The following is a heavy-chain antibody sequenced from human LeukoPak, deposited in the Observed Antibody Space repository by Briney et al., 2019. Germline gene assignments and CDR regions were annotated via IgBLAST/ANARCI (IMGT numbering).Heavy chain of an antibody. CDR1: GYSFTSYW. V-gene: IGHV5-51*01. CDR3: ARHGSSDYSDSSGFYSNYFFDH. CDR2: IYPSDSDT. Sequence: KPGQSLKISWKGSGYSFTSYWIGWVRQMPGKGLEWMGIIYPSDSDTRYSPSFQGQFTISAAKSISTAYLHWSGLKASDPAMYYCARHGSSDYSDSSGFYSNYFFDHWGQGTLVTVSS. D-gene: IGHD3-22*01. J-gene: IGHJ4*02.